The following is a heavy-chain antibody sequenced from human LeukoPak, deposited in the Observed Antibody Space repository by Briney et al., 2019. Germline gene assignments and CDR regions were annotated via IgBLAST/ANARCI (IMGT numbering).Heavy chain of an antibody. D-gene: IGHD4-17*01. CDR2: ISGGGAIT. J-gene: IGHJ3*01. CDR3: AKVYRDNGDYFAFNV. Sequence: RPGGPLRFSCAAFGFMFRSYAMSWVRRAPGKGLEWFSAISGGGAITYYSDSVRGRFTSSRDNSRNTLYLQMNSLRAEDTAVYYCAKVYRDNGDYFAFNVWGQGSMVTVSS. CDR1: GFMFRSYA. V-gene: IGHV3-23*01.